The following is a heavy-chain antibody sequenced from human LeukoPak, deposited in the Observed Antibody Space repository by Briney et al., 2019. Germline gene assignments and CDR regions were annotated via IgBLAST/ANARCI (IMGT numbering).Heavy chain of an antibody. J-gene: IGHJ4*02. CDR1: GGTFSSYA. Sequence: SVKVSCKASGGTFSSYAINWVRQAPGQGLEWMGRIIPILGIANYAQKFQGRVTITADKSTTTAYMELSSLRSEDTAVYYCARDPNEQWLVVDYWGQGTLVTVSS. CDR2: IIPILGIA. CDR3: ARDPNEQWLVVDY. V-gene: IGHV1-69*04. D-gene: IGHD6-19*01.